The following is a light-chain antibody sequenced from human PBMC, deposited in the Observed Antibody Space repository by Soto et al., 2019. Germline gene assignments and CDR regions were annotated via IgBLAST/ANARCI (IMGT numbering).Light chain of an antibody. V-gene: IGKV3-15*01. J-gene: IGKJ4*01. CDR2: GAS. Sequence: EIVMTQSPATLSVSPGERATLSCRASQSVNSDLAWYQQKPGQAPRLLIYGASTRATGIPARFSGSGSGTEFTLTISSLQSEDFAVYYCQQYNNWPLTFGGGTTVEIK. CDR1: QSVNSD. CDR3: QQYNNWPLT.